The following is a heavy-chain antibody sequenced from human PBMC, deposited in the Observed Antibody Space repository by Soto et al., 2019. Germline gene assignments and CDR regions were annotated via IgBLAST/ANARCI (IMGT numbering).Heavy chain of an antibody. CDR2: INPNSGGT. J-gene: IGHJ6*02. Sequence: ASVKVSCKASGYTFTGYYMHWVRQAPGQGLEWMGWINPNSGGTNYAQKFQGRVTMTRDTSISTAYMELSRLRSDDTAVYYCARCAPWFGEPGGRYYYYYGMDVWGQGTTVTVSS. CDR1: GYTFTGYY. D-gene: IGHD3-10*01. CDR3: ARCAPWFGEPGGRYYYYYGMDV. V-gene: IGHV1-2*02.